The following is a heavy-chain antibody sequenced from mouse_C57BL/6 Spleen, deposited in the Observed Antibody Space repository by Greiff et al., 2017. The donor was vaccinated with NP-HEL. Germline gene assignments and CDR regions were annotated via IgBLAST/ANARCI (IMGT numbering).Heavy chain of an antibody. Sequence: VQLQQSGAELVKPGASVKLSCKASGYTFTSYWMHWVKQRPGQGLEWIGMIHPNSGSTNYNEKFKSKATLTVDKSSSTAYMQLSSLTSEDSAVYYCASKAETAQATGYWGQGTTLTVSS. J-gene: IGHJ2*01. CDR2: IHPNSGST. V-gene: IGHV1-64*01. D-gene: IGHD3-2*02. CDR3: ASKAETAQATGY. CDR1: GYTFTSYW.